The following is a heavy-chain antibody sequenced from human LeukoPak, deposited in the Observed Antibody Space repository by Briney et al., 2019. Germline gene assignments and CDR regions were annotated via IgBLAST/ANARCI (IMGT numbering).Heavy chain of an antibody. CDR2: IYSSGST. CDR3: ARVPSSPYYDFWSGYLYYFDY. J-gene: IGHJ4*02. V-gene: IGHV4-39*07. D-gene: IGHD3-3*01. CDR1: GGSISSGSNY. Sequence: SETLSLTCNVSGGSISSGSNYWGWIRQPPGKTLEWIGSIYSSGSTYYNPSLKSRVIILIDTSKNHFSLTLSSVTAADTAVYYRARVPSSPYYDFWSGYLYYFDYWGQGTLVTVSS.